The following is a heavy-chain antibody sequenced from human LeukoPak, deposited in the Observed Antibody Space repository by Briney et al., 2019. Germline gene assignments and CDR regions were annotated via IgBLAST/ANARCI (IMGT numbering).Heavy chain of an antibody. J-gene: IGHJ4*02. Sequence: SETLSLTCTVSVVSISSSRYSWGWIRQPPGRGPEWIGSIYYSGSTYYNPSLNSRATISVDTSKNQFSLKLSSVAAADPAVFYCASRVYYDSSGYSGYYFDYWGQGTLVTVSS. CDR1: VVSISSSRYS. CDR2: IYYSGST. CDR3: ASRVYYDSSGYSGYYFDY. D-gene: IGHD3-22*01. V-gene: IGHV4-39*01.